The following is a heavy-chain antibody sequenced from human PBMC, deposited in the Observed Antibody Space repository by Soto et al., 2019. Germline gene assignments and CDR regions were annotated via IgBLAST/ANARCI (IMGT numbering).Heavy chain of an antibody. Sequence: GGSLRLSCAASGFTFRSFTMNWVRQAPGKGLEWVSTISSNSAYIYYTDALRGRFTISRDNAKNSLHLQMNSLRAEDTAVYYCENQREATTALDYWGQGALVTVSS. CDR2: ISSNSAYI. CDR3: ENQREATTALDY. D-gene: IGHD5-12*01. J-gene: IGHJ4*02. CDR1: GFTFRSFT. V-gene: IGHV3-21*04.